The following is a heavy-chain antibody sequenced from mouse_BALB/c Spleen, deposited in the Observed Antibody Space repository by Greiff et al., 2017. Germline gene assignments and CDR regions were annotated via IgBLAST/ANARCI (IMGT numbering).Heavy chain of an antibody. J-gene: IGHJ1*01. CDR1: GFTFSSYA. V-gene: IGHV5-6-5*01. Sequence: EVKVVESGGGLVKPGGSLKLSCAASGFTFSSYAMSWVRQTPEKRLEWVASISSGGSTYYPDSVKGRFTISRDNARNILYLQMSSLRSEDTAMYYCARGGGAHWYFDVWGAGTTVTVSS. CDR3: ARGGGAHWYFDV. CDR2: ISSGGST.